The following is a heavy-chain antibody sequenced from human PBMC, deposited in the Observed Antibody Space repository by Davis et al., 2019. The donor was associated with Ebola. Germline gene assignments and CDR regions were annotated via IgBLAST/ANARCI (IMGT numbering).Heavy chain of an antibody. V-gene: IGHV3-73*01. J-gene: IGHJ4*02. CDR3: TCIAARPDDDY. CDR2: IRSKANSYAT. D-gene: IGHD6-6*01. Sequence: GESLKISCAASGFTFSGPAMHWVRQASGKGLEWVGRIRSKANSYATAYAASVKGRFTISRDDSKNTAYLQMNSLKTEDTAVYYCTCIAARPDDDYWGQGTLVTVSS. CDR1: GFTFSGPA.